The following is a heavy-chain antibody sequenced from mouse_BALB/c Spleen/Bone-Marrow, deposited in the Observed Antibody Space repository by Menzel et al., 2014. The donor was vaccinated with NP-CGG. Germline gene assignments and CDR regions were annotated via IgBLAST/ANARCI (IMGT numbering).Heavy chain of an antibody. CDR3: APHYYGYAWFTY. D-gene: IGHD1-2*01. CDR2: IDPSDSET. V-gene: IGHV1S126*01. J-gene: IGHJ3*01. CDR1: GHSISSYW. Sequence: QVQLKESGPQLVRPGASVKISCKASGHSISSYWMHWVRRRPGQGLEWIGMIDPSDSETRLNQKFKDKATLTVDKSSSTAYMQLNSPTSEDSAVYCCAPHYYGYAWFTYWGQGTLVTVSA.